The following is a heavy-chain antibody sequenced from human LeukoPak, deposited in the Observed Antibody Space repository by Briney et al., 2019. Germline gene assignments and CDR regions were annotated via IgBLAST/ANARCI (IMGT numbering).Heavy chain of an antibody. CDR1: GFTFSSYT. CDR3: AKDLSEGPRDWLLPGYDAFDI. D-gene: IGHD3/OR15-3a*01. CDR2: ISGSGGST. V-gene: IGHV3-23*01. J-gene: IGHJ3*02. Sequence: GGSLRLSCAASGFTFSSYTMSWVRQAPGKGLEWVSAISGSGGSTYYADSVKGRFTISRDNSKNTLYLQMNSLRAEDTAVYYCAKDLSEGPRDWLLPGYDAFDIWGQGTMVTVSS.